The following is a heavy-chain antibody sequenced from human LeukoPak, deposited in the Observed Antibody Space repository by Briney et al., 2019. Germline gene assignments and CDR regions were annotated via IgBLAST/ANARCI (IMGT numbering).Heavy chain of an antibody. CDR2: MNPNSGNT. Sequence: ASVKVSCKASGYTFTSYDINWVRQATGQGLEWMGWMNPNSGNTGYAQKFQGRVTITRNTSISTAYMELSSLRSEDTAVYYCGRSNGAVRPFDYWGQGTLVTVSS. CDR1: GYTFTSYD. D-gene: IGHD6-6*01. V-gene: IGHV1-8*03. CDR3: GRSNGAVRPFDY. J-gene: IGHJ4*02.